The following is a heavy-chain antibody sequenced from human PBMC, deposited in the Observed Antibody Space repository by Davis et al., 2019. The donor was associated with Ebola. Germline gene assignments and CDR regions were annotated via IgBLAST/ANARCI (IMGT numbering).Heavy chain of an antibody. V-gene: IGHV3-23*01. CDR2: ISGSGGST. J-gene: IGHJ6*02. CDR1: GFTFSSYA. CDR3: ARETEDDILTGYGMDV. Sequence: GESLKISCAASGFTFSSYAMSWVRQAPGKGLEWVSAISGSGGSTYYADSVKGRFTISRDNAKNSLYLQMNSLRAEDTAVYYCARETEDDILTGYGMDVWGQGTTVTVSS. D-gene: IGHD3-9*01.